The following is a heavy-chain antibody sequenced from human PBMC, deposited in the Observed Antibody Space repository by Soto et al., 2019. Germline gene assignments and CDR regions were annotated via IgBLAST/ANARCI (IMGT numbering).Heavy chain of an antibody. V-gene: IGHV3-9*01. CDR1: GFTFDDYA. D-gene: IGHD3-16*02. CDR3: AKEYGLYRFLSPYDAFDI. Sequence: GGSLRLSCAASGFTFDDYAMHWVRQAPGKGLEWVSGISWNSGSIGYADSVKGRFTISRDNAKNSLYLQMNSLRAEDTALYYCAKEYGLYRFLSPYDAFDIWGQGTMVTVSS. CDR2: ISWNSGSI. J-gene: IGHJ3*02.